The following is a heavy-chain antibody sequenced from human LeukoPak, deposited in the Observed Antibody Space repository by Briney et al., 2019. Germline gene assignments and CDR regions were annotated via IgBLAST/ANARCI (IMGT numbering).Heavy chain of an antibody. D-gene: IGHD2-2*01. CDR3: ARVRSSTSGSFYYYMDV. V-gene: IGHV3-13*01. J-gene: IGHJ6*03. Sequence: GGSLRLSCAASGFTFSSYDMHWVRQATGKGLEWVSAIGTAGDTYYPGSVKGRFTISRENAKNSLYLQMNSLRAGGTAVYYCARVRSSTSGSFYYYMDVWGKGTTVTVSS. CDR1: GFTFSSYD. CDR2: IGTAGDT.